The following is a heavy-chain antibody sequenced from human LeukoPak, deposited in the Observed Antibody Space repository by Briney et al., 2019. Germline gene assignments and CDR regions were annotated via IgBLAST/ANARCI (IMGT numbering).Heavy chain of an antibody. D-gene: IGHD4-17*01. CDR3: AKDPGTVTFDY. Sequence: GGSLRLSCAASGFTFSSYEMNWVRQAPGKGLEWVSYISSSGSTIYYADSVKGRFTISRDNAKNTLYLQMNSLRAEDTAVYYCAKDPGTVTFDYWGQGTLVTVSS. J-gene: IGHJ4*02. CDR1: GFTFSSYE. V-gene: IGHV3-48*03. CDR2: ISSSGSTI.